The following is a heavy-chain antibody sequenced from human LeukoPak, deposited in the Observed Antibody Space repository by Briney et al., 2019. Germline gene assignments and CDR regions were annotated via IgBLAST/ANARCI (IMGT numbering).Heavy chain of an antibody. CDR2: INHSGST. J-gene: IGHJ4*02. D-gene: IGHD2-2*01. Sequence: PSETLSLTCAVYGGSFSGYYWSWIRQPPGKGLEWIGEINHSGSTNYNPSLKSRVTISVDTSKNQFSLKLSSVTAADTAVYFCARDFVVVPAAYYFDYWGQGTLVTVSS. CDR3: ARDFVVVPAAYYFDY. CDR1: GGSFSGYY. V-gene: IGHV4-34*01.